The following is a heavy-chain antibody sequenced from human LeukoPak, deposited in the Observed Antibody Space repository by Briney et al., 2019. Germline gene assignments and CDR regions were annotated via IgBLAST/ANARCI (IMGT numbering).Heavy chain of an antibody. V-gene: IGHV4-39*01. Sequence: SETLSLTCTVSGGSISSSSYYWGWIRQPPGKGLEWIGSIYYSGSTYYNPSLKSRVTISVDTSKNQFSLKLNSVTAADTAVYYCARHGPPGGGYGDLDYWGQGTLVTVSS. CDR2: IYYSGST. CDR1: GGSISSSSYY. J-gene: IGHJ4*02. D-gene: IGHD4-17*01. CDR3: ARHGPPGGGYGDLDY.